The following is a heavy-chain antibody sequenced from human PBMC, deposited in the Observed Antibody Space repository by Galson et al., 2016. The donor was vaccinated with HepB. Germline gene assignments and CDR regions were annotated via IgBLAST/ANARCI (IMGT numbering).Heavy chain of an antibody. Sequence: LSLTCTVSGVSIGSGDHSWSWIRQPPGGGLEWIGYIYYTGGNFYTPSLKSRVTMSVDTSKNQFSLNLTSVTVADTAVYYFARNVIPAAPFDFWGRGVLVTVSS. CDR3: ARNVIPAAPFDF. D-gene: IGHD2-2*01. CDR1: GVSIGSGDHS. J-gene: IGHJ4*02. V-gene: IGHV4-30-4*01. CDR2: IYYTGGN.